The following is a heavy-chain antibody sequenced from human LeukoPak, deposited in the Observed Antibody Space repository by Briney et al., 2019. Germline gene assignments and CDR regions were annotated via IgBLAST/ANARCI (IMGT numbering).Heavy chain of an antibody. CDR2: INHSGST. D-gene: IGHD6-13*01. CDR3: ARGLAAAARYYYYGMDV. V-gene: IGHV4-34*01. J-gene: IGHJ6*02. CDR1: GGSFSGYY. Sequence: SSETLSLTCAVYGGSFSGYYWSWIRQPPGKGLEWIGEINHSGSTNYNPSLKSRVTISVDMSKNQFSLKLSSVTAADTAVYYCARGLAAAARYYYYGMDVWGQGTTVTVSS.